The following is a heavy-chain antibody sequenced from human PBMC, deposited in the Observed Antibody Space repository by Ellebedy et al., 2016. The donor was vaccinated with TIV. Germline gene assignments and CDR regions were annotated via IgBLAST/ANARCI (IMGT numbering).Heavy chain of an antibody. J-gene: IGHJ4*02. CDR2: IRHTGTRT. CDR1: GFTFNNYA. V-gene: IGHV3-23*01. D-gene: IGHD6-19*01. CDR3: AKGRGGGPDSSAPRYYFDS. Sequence: PGGSLRLSCAASGFTFNNYAMSWVLQAPGKGLEWVSTIRHTGTRTYYANSGEGRFIISSDISKRTLYLQMNSLRAEDKAVFYCAKGRGGGPDSSAPRYYFDSWGLGTLVTGSS.